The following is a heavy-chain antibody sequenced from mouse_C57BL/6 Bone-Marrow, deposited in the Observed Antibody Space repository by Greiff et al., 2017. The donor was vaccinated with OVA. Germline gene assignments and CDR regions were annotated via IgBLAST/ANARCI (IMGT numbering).Heavy chain of an antibody. CDR2: ISDGGSYT. CDR3: ARGGLRRGAY. CDR1: GFTFSSSA. D-gene: IGHD2-2*01. Sequence: EVKLMESGGGLVKPGGSLKLSCAASGFTFSSSAMSWVRQTPEKRLEWVATISDGGSYTYYPDNVKGRFTISRDNAKNNLYLQMSHLKSEDTAMYYCARGGLRRGAYWGQGTLVTVSA. V-gene: IGHV5-4*03. J-gene: IGHJ3*01.